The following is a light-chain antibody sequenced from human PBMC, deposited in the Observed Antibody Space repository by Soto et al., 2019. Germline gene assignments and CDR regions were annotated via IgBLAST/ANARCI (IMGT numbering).Light chain of an antibody. V-gene: IGLV2-8*01. CDR1: SSDVGTYDL. J-gene: IGLJ1*01. CDR2: EAT. CDR3: SSYAGSNNFV. Sequence: QSALTQPASVSGSPGQSITISCTGTSSDVGTYDLVSWYQHHPGAAPKLIIYEATRRPSGVPDRVSASKSGNTASLTVSGLRAEDEADYYCSSYAGSNNFVFGSGTKLTVL.